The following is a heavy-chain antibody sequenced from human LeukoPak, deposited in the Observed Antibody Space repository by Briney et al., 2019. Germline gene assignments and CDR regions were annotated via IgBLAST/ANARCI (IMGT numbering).Heavy chain of an antibody. CDR3: ARFLIAAAGTRRYYFNY. J-gene: IGHJ4*02. Sequence: SETLSLTCTVSGGSISSYYWSWIRQPPGKGLEWIGYIYYSGSTNYNPSLKSRVTISVDTSKNQFSLKLSSVTAADTAVYYCARFLIAAAGTRRYYFNYWGQGTLVTVSS. CDR2: IYYSGST. D-gene: IGHD6-13*01. CDR1: GGSISSYY. V-gene: IGHV4-59*01.